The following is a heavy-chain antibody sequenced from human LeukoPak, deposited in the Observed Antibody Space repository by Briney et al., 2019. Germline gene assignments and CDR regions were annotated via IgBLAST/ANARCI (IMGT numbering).Heavy chain of an antibody. Sequence: ASVKVSCKASGYTFTGYYMHWVRQAPGQGLEWMGWINPNSGGTNYAQKFQGRVTMTRDTSISTAYMELSRLRSGDTAVYYCARVGPYDFWSGYTPLLALDYWGQGTLVTVSS. V-gene: IGHV1-2*02. D-gene: IGHD3-3*01. CDR1: GYTFTGYY. J-gene: IGHJ4*02. CDR2: INPNSGGT. CDR3: ARVGPYDFWSGYTPLLALDY.